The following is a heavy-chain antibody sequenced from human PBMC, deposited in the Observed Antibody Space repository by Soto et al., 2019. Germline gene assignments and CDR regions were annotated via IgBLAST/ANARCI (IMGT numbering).Heavy chain of an antibody. Sequence: EVHLVQSEVEVTKPGESLKISCKVSGYSFVNYWIGWVRQMPGKGLEWNGNVYPGDSDTDYSPSFQGRVTISADKSITTTYLQWSSLQASDTAIYYCARQSLSSSAFDFWGQGTLVIVSS. J-gene: IGHJ4*02. CDR1: GYSFVNYW. CDR2: VYPGDSDT. D-gene: IGHD6-13*01. CDR3: ARQSLSSSAFDF. V-gene: IGHV5-51*01.